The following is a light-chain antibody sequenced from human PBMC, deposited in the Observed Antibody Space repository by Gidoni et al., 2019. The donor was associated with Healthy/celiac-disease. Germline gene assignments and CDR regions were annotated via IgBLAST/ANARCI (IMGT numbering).Light chain of an antibody. CDR2: RDS. CDR1: NIGSKN. Sequence: SYELTQPLSVSVALGQTARIPCGGNNIGSKNVHWYQQKPGQAPVLVIYRDSNRPSGIPERFSGSNSGNTATLTISRAQAGDEADYYCQVWDSSTDWVFGGGTKLTVL. V-gene: IGLV3-9*01. CDR3: QVWDSSTDWV. J-gene: IGLJ3*02.